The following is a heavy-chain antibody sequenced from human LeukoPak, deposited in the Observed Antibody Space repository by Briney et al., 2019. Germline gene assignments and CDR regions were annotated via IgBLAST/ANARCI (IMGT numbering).Heavy chain of an antibody. Sequence: PGGSLRLYCTASGFTFGDYAMSWVRQAPGKGLEWVGFIRSKAYGGTTEYAASVKGRFTISRDDSKSIAYLQMNSLKTEDTAVYYCTRDGYDSSGSLFDYWGQGTLVTVSS. CDR2: IRSKAYGGTT. CDR3: TRDGYDSSGSLFDY. D-gene: IGHD3-22*01. V-gene: IGHV3-49*04. CDR1: GFTFGDYA. J-gene: IGHJ4*02.